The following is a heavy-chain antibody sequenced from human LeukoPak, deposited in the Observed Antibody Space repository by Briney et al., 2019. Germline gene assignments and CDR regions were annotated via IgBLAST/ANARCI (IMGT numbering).Heavy chain of an antibody. J-gene: IGHJ5*02. CDR1: GFTFDDYA. CDR3: AKARIGSNWFDP. D-gene: IGHD2-2*03. Sequence: PGRSLRLSCAASGFTFDDYAMHWVRQAPGKGLEWVSGISWNSGSIGYADSVKGRFTVSRDNSKNTLYLQMNSLRAEDTAVYYCAKARIGSNWFDPWGQGTLVTVSS. V-gene: IGHV3-9*01. CDR2: ISWNSGSI.